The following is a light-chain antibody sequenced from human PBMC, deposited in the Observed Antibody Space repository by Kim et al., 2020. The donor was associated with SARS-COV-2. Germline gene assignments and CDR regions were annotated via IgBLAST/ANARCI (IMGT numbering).Light chain of an antibody. CDR2: QDS. CDR1: KWGDKY. V-gene: IGLV3-1*01. Sequence: VSPGQTASINCSGDKWGDKYACWYQQKPGKSPVLVIYQDSKRPSGIPERFSGSNSGNTATLTISGTQAMDEADYYCQAWDSSTAVFGTGTKVTV. J-gene: IGLJ1*01. CDR3: QAWDSSTAV.